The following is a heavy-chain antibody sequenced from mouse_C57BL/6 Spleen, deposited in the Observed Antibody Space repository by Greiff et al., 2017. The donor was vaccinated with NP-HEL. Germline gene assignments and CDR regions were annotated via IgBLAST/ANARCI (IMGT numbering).Heavy chain of an antibody. Sequence: QVQLQQSGAELVKPGASVKLSCKASGYTFTEYTIHWVKQRSGQGLEWIGWFYPGSGSIKYNEKFKDKATLTADKSSSTVYMELSRLTSEDSAVYLCARHEGEGGYDDGAFDYWGQGTTLTVSS. CDR3: ARHEGEGGYDDGAFDY. D-gene: IGHD2-2*01. J-gene: IGHJ2*01. CDR1: GYTFTEYT. V-gene: IGHV1-62-2*01. CDR2: FYPGSGSI.